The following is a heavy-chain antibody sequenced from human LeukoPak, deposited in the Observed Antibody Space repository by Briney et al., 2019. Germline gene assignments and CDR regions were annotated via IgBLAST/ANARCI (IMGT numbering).Heavy chain of an antibody. Sequence: GGSLRLSCAPSGFTFSSYWMSWVRQAPGKGLEWVANIKQDGSEKYYVDSVKGRFTISRDNAKNSLYLQMNSLRAEDTAVYYCARDSSDGFDSWGQGTLVTVSS. CDR3: ARDSSDGFDS. J-gene: IGHJ4*02. CDR1: GFTFSSYW. CDR2: IKQDGSEK. V-gene: IGHV3-7*01. D-gene: IGHD5-24*01.